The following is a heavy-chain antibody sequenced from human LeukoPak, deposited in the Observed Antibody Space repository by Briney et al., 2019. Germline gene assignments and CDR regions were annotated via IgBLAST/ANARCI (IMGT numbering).Heavy chain of an antibody. CDR1: GGSISSYY. CDR2: IYYSGST. Sequence: SETLSLTCTVSGGSISSYYWSWIRQPPGKGLEWIGYIYYSGSTNYNPSLKSRVTISVDTSKNQFSLKLSSVTAADTAVYYCARTITGTLDYWGQGTLLTVSS. D-gene: IGHD1-7*01. V-gene: IGHV4-59*01. CDR3: ARTITGTLDY. J-gene: IGHJ4*02.